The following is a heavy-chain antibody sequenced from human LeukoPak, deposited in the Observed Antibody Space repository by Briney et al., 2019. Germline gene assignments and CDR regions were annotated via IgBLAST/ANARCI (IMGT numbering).Heavy chain of an antibody. D-gene: IGHD5-18*01. CDR1: GFTFNNAW. Sequence: GGSLRLSCAASGFTFNNAWMSWVRQAPGKGLERVGHVKSKTDGGTTDYATPVKGRFSISRDDSKNTLFLQMNSLKTEDTAVYYCTTGTWIQLWLADYWGQGTLVTVSS. CDR3: TTGTWIQLWLADY. CDR2: VKSKTDGGTT. V-gene: IGHV3-15*01. J-gene: IGHJ4*02.